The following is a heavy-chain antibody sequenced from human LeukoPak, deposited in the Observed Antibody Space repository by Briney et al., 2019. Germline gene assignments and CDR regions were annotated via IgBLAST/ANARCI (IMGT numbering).Heavy chain of an antibody. CDR1: GFTFSSYA. J-gene: IGHJ4*02. D-gene: IGHD6-13*01. CDR2: ISITGGST. CDR3: ATLSVAAGDWDDDF. Sequence: PGGSLRLSCVASGFTFSSYAMSWVRQAPGKGLEWVSGISITGGSTYYTDSVKGRFTISRDNSKNTLYLRMNSLRVEDTAVYYCATLSVAAGDWDDDFWGQGTLLTVSS. V-gene: IGHV3-23*01.